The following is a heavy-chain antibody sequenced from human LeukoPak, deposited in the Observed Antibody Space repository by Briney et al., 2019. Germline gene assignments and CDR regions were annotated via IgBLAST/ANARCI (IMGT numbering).Heavy chain of an antibody. CDR3: ARDFPCSGGSCYDWFDP. CDR2: TYYRSKWYN. J-gene: IGHJ5*02. D-gene: IGHD2-15*01. V-gene: IGHV6-1*01. Sequence: SQTLSLTCAISGDSVSGNSAAWNWIRQSPSRGLEWLGRTYYRSKWYNDYAVSVKSRITINPDTSKNQFSLQLNSVTPEDTAVYYCARDFPCSGGSCYDWFDPWGQGTLVTVSS. CDR1: GDSVSGNSAA.